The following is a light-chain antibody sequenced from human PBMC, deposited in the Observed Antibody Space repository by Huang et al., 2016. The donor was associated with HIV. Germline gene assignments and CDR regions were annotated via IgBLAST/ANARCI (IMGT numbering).Light chain of an antibody. CDR2: DTS. CDR1: QSVGNY. Sequence: IVLTQSPATLSWYPGERVTLSCRASQSVGNYIDWYQQHPGQSPRLLIYDTSNRAADTPVRFSGSGSGTDFALTISNLESEDFALYYCQQRSSGVTFGGGTKVQVK. V-gene: IGKV3-11*01. CDR3: QQRSSGVT. J-gene: IGKJ4*01.